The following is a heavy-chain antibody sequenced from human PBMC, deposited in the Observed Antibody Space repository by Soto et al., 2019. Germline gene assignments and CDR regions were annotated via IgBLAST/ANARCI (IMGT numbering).Heavy chain of an antibody. CDR2: IKEDGRKI. D-gene: IGHD6-6*01. Sequence: GGSLRLSCTASGFSISTFWMTWVRQAPGKGLEWVANIKEDGRKIYYVDSVKGRFTVSRDNAKNLLYLQMNNLRADDTAVYYCARLGPRQKTDLWGQGTLGTVSS. J-gene: IGHJ5*02. V-gene: IGHV3-7*05. CDR1: GFSISTFW. CDR3: ARLGPRQKTDL.